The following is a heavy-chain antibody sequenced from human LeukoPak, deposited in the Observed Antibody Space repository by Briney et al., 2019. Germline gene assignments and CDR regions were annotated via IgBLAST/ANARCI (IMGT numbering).Heavy chain of an antibody. J-gene: IGHJ4*02. CDR1: GGSINNTNYY. CDR3: ARDLLRYFDWLHPYYFDY. Sequence: PSETLSLTCSVSGGSINNTNYYWGWIRQPPGKGLEWIGSIYYSGSTYYSPSLQSRVTIPVDTSKNQFSLKLSSVTAADTAVYYCARDLLRYFDWLHPYYFDYWGQGTLVTVSS. D-gene: IGHD3-9*01. V-gene: IGHV4-39*07. CDR2: IYYSGST.